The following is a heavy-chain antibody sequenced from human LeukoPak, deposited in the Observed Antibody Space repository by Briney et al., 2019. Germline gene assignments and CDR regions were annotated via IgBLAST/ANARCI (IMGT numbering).Heavy chain of an antibody. J-gene: IGHJ4*02. CDR2: ISYDGRGE. CDR1: GFTISSYS. V-gene: IGHV3-30*18. D-gene: IGHD3-3*01. CDR3: AKHYDFWSGYIRGFDS. Sequence: GGSLRLSCAASGFTISSYSMHWVRQPPGKGLQWVALISYDGRGENYADSVKGRFTISRDTSNNNLYLQMNGLGTDDTAVYYCAKHYDFWSGYIRGFDSWGQGTLVTVSS.